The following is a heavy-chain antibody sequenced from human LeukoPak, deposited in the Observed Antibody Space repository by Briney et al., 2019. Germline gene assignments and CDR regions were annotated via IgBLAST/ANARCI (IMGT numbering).Heavy chain of an antibody. CDR2: MNPNSGNT. CDR3: ARVAWGYNWNYVYYYYGMDV. CDR1: GYTFTSYD. Sequence: ASVNVSCKASGYTFTSYDINWVRQATGQGLEWMGWMNPNSGNTGYAQKFQGRVTMTRNTSISTAYMELSSLRSEDTAVYYCARVAWGYNWNYVYYYYGMDVWGQGTTVTVSS. D-gene: IGHD1-7*01. V-gene: IGHV1-8*01. J-gene: IGHJ6*02.